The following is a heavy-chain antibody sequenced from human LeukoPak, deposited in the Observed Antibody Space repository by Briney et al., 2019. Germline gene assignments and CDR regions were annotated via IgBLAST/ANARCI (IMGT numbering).Heavy chain of an antibody. D-gene: IGHD6-19*01. CDR1: GFTFSSHW. CDR2: INHDGSGK. V-gene: IGHV3-7*03. CDR3: ARENDSGWSGPFDY. J-gene: IGHJ4*02. Sequence: GGSLRLSCAASGFTFSSHWMTWVRQAPGKGLEWVANINHDGSGKYYVDSVKGRFTISRDNAKNSLYLQMNSLRAEDTAVYYCARENDSGWSGPFDYWGQGTLVTVSS.